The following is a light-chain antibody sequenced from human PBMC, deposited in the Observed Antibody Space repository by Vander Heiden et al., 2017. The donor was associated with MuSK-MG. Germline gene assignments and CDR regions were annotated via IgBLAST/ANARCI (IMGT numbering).Light chain of an antibody. CDR2: DAS. Sequence: GDRVTITCRASQSISSWLAWYQQKPGKAPKLLIYDASSLESGVPSRFSGSGSGTEFTLTISSMEPDDFETDDGQHYNIFGQGTKLEIK. CDR1: QSISSW. V-gene: IGKV1-5*01. J-gene: IGKJ2*01. CDR3: QHYNI.